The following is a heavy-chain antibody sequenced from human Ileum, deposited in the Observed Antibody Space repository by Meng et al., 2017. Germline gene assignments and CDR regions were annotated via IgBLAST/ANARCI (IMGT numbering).Heavy chain of an antibody. CDR2: INHGGGT. CDR3: ARVDFRGDSRDSSGLGL. D-gene: IGHD3-22*01. V-gene: IGHV4-34*02. J-gene: IGHJ4*02. Sequence: VQLRERGGQRLEPSETMSFTCALYVGSFSGFYWSLLRQSPEKGLEWIGKINHGGGTNYNPSLSSRVTISVDTSKNQFSLKVNSVTAADTAFYYCARVDFRGDSRDSSGLGLWGQGTLVTVSS. CDR1: VGSFSGFY.